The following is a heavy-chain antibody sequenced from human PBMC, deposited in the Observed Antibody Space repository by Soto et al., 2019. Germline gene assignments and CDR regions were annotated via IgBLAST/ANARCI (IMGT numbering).Heavy chain of an antibody. Sequence: QVHLTQSGAEVKKPGSSVKVSCKAAGGTFNTYTLFWVRQAPGHGLEWMGRIIPMLTVTNSAQKFQDRLTLTADKSTGTAFMELTSLRSDDTAVSYCSIGSWSAETFDVWGQGTMVTVSS. D-gene: IGHD2-2*01. V-gene: IGHV1-69*02. CDR1: GGTFNTYT. CDR2: IIPMLTVT. CDR3: SIGSWSAETFDV. J-gene: IGHJ3*01.